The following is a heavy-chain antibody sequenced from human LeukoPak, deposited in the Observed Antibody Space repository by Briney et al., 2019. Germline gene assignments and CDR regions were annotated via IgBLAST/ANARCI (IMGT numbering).Heavy chain of an antibody. J-gene: IGHJ4*02. CDR3: ARGASTYYDSSDYFDY. CDR2: ISAYNGNT. CDR1: GYTFTSYG. Sequence: ASVKVSCKASGYTFTSYGISWVRQAPGQGLEWMGWISAYNGNTNYAQKLQGRVTMTTDTSTSTAYMELRSLRSDDTAVYYCARGASTYYDSSDYFDYWGQGTLVTVSS. V-gene: IGHV1-18*01. D-gene: IGHD3-22*01.